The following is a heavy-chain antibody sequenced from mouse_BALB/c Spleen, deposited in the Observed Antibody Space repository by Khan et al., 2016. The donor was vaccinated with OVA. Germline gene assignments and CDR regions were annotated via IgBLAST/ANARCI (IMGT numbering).Heavy chain of an antibody. CDR1: GYTFTNYG. Sequence: QIQLVQSGPELKKPGETVKISCKASGYTFTNYGMNWVKQSPGKALKWMGWINTYTGEPTYADDFKGRFAFSLESSATTAFLQINNLKNEDTATDCGARPPYCAYTLDYWGQGTSVTVSS. D-gene: IGHD2-10*01. CDR3: ARPPYCAYTLDY. J-gene: IGHJ4*01. CDR2: INTYTGEP. V-gene: IGHV9-3-1*01.